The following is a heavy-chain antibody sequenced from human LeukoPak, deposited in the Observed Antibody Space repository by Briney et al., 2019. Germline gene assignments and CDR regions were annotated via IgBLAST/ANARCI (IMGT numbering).Heavy chain of an antibody. Sequence: GGSLRLSCAASGFTFSTSAMTWVRQAPGKGLEWVSGVSGSGVTDYADSVKGRFTISRDNSKNTLYLQINSLRAEDTAVYYCARDLNWGGRWGQGTLVTVSS. CDR1: GFTFSTSA. CDR3: ARDLNWGGR. J-gene: IGHJ4*02. V-gene: IGHV3-23*01. CDR2: VSGSGVT. D-gene: IGHD7-27*01.